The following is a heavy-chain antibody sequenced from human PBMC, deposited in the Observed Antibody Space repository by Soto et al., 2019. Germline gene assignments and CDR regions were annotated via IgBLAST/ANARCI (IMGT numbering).Heavy chain of an antibody. CDR1: GFIFSNYA. CDR3: TKGGIPRRYNIPKVDFDY. D-gene: IGHD1-1*01. J-gene: IGHJ4*02. V-gene: IGHV3-23*01. Sequence: EVHLLESGGDLVQRGGSLRLSCAASGFIFSNYAMSWVRQAPGKGLEWVSAISGSGATTYYPDSVKGRSTISRDNSKNTLYLQMNSLRAEDTAVYYCTKGGIPRRYNIPKVDFDYWGQGSLVTVSS. CDR2: ISGSGATT.